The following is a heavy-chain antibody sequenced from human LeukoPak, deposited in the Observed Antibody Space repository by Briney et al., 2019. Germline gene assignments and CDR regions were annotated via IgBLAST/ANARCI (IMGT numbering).Heavy chain of an antibody. CDR1: GFTFSSYA. J-gene: IGHJ4*02. Sequence: GGSLRLSCAASGFTFSSYAMSWVRQAPGKGLEWVSAISGSGGSTYYADSVKGRFTISRDNSKNTLYLQMNSLRAEDAAVYYCAKKYDILTGYYLYWGQGTLVTVSS. CDR3: AKKYDILTGYYLY. D-gene: IGHD3-9*01. V-gene: IGHV3-23*01. CDR2: ISGSGGST.